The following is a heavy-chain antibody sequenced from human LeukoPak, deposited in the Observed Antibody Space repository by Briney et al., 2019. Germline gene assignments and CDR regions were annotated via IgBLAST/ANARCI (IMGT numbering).Heavy chain of an antibody. CDR1: GFTFSTYD. CDR2: TSGSGDST. J-gene: IGHJ4*02. CDR3: AKSPPGYIRGGGIDY. V-gene: IGHV3-23*01. D-gene: IGHD6-19*01. Sequence: PGGSLRLSCAASGFTFSTYDMSWVRRAPGKGLEWVSVTSGSGDSTYYADSVKGRFTISRDNSKTTLYLQMNSLRAEDTAVYYCAKSPPGYIRGGGIDYWGRGTLVTVSS.